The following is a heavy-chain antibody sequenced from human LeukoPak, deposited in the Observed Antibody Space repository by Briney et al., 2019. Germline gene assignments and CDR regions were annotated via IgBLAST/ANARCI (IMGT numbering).Heavy chain of an antibody. CDR3: AKALDYDYVWGSYRPTLNSYGMDV. CDR1: GFTFSSYA. Sequence: GGSLRLSCAASGFTFSSYAMSWVRQAPGKGLEWVSAISGSGGSTYYADSVKGRFTISRDNSKNTLYLQMNSLRAEDTAVYYCAKALDYDYVWGSYRPTLNSYGMDVWGQGTTVTVSS. J-gene: IGHJ6*02. CDR2: ISGSGGST. D-gene: IGHD3-16*02. V-gene: IGHV3-23*01.